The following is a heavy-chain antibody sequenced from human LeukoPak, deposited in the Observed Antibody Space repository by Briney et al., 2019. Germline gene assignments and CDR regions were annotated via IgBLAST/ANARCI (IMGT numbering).Heavy chain of an antibody. Sequence: GSLRLSCAASGFTFSSYAMSWVRQPPGKGLEWIGEINHSGSTNYNPSLKSRVTISVDTSKNQFSLKLSSVTAADTAVYYCARGFGYYYDTLDWGQGTLVTVSS. CDR3: ARGFGYYYDTLD. CDR2: INHSGST. J-gene: IGHJ4*02. D-gene: IGHD3-22*01. V-gene: IGHV4-34*01. CDR1: GFTFSSYA.